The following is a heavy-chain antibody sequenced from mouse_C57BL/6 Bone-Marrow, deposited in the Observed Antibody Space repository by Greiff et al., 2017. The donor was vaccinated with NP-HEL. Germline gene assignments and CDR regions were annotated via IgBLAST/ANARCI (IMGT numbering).Heavy chain of an antibody. CDR3: ARVDGYYLAWFAY. CDR1: GYTFTSYD. J-gene: IGHJ3*01. CDR2: LYPRAGST. D-gene: IGHD2-3*01. V-gene: IGHV1-85*01. Sequence: QVQLKESGPELVKPGASVKLSCKASGYTFTSYDINWVKQRPGQGLEWIVWLYPRAGSTQYNEKFKGKATLTVDTSSSTAYMELHSLTSEDSAVYFCARVDGYYLAWFAYWGQGTLVTVSA.